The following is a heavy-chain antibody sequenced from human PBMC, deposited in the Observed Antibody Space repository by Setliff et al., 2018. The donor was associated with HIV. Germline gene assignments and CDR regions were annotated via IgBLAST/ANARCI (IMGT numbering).Heavy chain of an antibody. V-gene: IGHV1-18*01. CDR2: ISTYSDET. CDR1: GYTFTAYG. CDR3: ARDVEHMMDV. J-gene: IGHJ6*02. Sequence: ASVKVSCKPSGYTFTAYGLSWVRQAPGQGLEWMGWISTYSDETSYAQKLQGRVTMTTDTSTSTAYMELRRLRFDDTAVYYCARDVEHMMDVWGQGTTVTSP.